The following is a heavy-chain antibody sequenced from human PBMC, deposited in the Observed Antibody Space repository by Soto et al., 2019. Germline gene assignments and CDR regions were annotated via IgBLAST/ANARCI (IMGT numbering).Heavy chain of an antibody. D-gene: IGHD2-15*01. CDR1: GDSMSNYY. J-gene: IGHJ3*02. CDR2: FYYSGST. Sequence: SETLSLTCVVSGDSMSNYYWRWIRQPPGKGLELIGYFYYSGSTNYNPSLKSRVTISVDTSKNHFSLKLSSVTAADTAVYYCARGDCSGGSCYLEPDAFDIWGQGTMVTVSS. V-gene: IGHV4-59*01. CDR3: ARGDCSGGSCYLEPDAFDI.